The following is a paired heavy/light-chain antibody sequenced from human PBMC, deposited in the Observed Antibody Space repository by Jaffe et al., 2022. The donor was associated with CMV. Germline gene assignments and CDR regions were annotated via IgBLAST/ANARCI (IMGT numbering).Heavy chain of an antibody. Sequence: EVQVLESGGGLVQPGGSLRLSCAASGFTFSTYAMNWVRQAPGKGLEWVSEISGSGGETYYPDSVKGRFTISRDNSKNTLYLQMNSLRAEDTAIYYCVRQVLRVFDIWGQGTMVIVSS. D-gene: IGHD2-15*01. V-gene: IGHV3-23*01. J-gene: IGHJ3*02. CDR1: GFTFSTYA. CDR3: VRQVLRVFDI. CDR2: ISGSGGET.
Light chain of an antibody. CDR2: SAS. J-gene: IGKJ4*01. CDR1: QGLSSW. V-gene: IGKV1-12*01. CDR3: QQANSFPLT. Sequence: DIQMTQSPSSVSASVGDRVTITCRASQGLSSWLAWYQQQPGKAPKLLIHSASTLHSGVPSRFSGSGSGSTFTLTISSLQPEDFATYYCQQANSFPLTFGGGTKVEIK.